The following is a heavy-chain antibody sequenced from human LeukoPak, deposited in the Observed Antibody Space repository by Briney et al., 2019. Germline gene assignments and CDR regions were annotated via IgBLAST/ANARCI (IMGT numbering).Heavy chain of an antibody. V-gene: IGHV3-74*01. CDR3: ARAPSEIGGYYPEYFRH. CDR1: GFTFSTYW. Sequence: GGSLRLSCAASGFTFSTYWMHWVRQAPGKGLVWVSRVKSDGGTNYADSVKGRFTISRDNAKKTVSLQMNSLRPEDTGVYYCARAPSEIGGYYPEYFRHWGQGTLVTVSS. CDR2: VKSDGGT. J-gene: IGHJ1*01. D-gene: IGHD3-22*01.